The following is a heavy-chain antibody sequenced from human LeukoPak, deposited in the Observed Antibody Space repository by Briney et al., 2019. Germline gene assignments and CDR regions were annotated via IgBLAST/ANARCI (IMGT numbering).Heavy chain of an antibody. D-gene: IGHD1-26*01. CDR3: ARDPYSGTYGNTYYYYMDV. V-gene: IGHV3-74*01. CDR1: GFTFSSYW. J-gene: IGHJ6*03. Sequence: PGGSLRLSCAASGFTFSSYWMHWVRQAPGKGLVWVSRINSDGSSTSYADSVKGRFTISRDNARNSLSLQMNSLRAEDTAVYYCARDPYSGTYGNTYYYYMDVWGKGTTVAISS. CDR2: INSDGSST.